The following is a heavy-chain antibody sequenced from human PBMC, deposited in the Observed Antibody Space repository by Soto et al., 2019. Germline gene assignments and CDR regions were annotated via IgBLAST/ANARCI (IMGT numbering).Heavy chain of an antibody. V-gene: IGHV4-59*08. CDR2: IYNSGST. CDR3: ASMGYHYGSGSYPLDY. D-gene: IGHD3-10*01. Sequence: WTWIWQPPGKGLEWIGFIYNSGSTHYNPSLRSRVTISVDTSKNQFSLKLRSVTAADTAVYYCASMGYHYGSGSYPLDYWGQGTLVTVSS. J-gene: IGHJ4*02.